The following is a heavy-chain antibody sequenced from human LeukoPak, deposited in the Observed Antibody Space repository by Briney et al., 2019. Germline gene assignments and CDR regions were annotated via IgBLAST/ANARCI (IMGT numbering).Heavy chain of an antibody. Sequence: SQTLSLACVVSGDSVSSKNGAWNWIRQSPSRGLEWLGRTYYRSKWYNDYAETMEGRMTISQDTSKNQYSLHLNSVTPDDTAVYYCARDFGTTGWHTFDYWGQGTLVTVSS. V-gene: IGHV6-1*01. CDR1: GDSVSSKNGA. CDR3: ARDFGTTGWHTFDY. CDR2: TYYRSKWYN. J-gene: IGHJ4*02. D-gene: IGHD6-19*01.